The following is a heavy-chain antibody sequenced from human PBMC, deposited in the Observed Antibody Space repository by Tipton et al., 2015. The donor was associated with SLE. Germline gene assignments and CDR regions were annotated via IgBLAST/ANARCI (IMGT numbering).Heavy chain of an antibody. D-gene: IGHD3-22*01. Sequence: QSGAEVKKPGASVKVSCKASGYTFTSYGISWVRQAPGQGLEWMGWISAYNGNTNYAQKLQGRVTMTTDTSTSTAYMELRSLRSDDTAVYYCARAGGHNYDSSGYHSEAFDIWGQGTMVTVAS. CDR2: ISAYNGNT. V-gene: IGHV1-18*01. CDR3: ARAGGHNYDSSGYHSEAFDI. CDR1: GYTFTSYG. J-gene: IGHJ3*02.